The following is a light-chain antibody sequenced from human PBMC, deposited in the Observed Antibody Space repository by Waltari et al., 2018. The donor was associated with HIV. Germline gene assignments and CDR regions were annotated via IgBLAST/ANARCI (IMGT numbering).Light chain of an antibody. V-gene: IGKV3-11*01. Sequence: EIVLTQSPATLSLSPGERDTLSCRASQSVNYYLVWYQQKPGQAPRLLIYESSKRATGIPARFSGSGSGTDFTLTISSLETEDFAVYYCQHRYNWPRTFGQGTKVEIK. CDR3: QHRYNWPRT. CDR2: ESS. J-gene: IGKJ1*01. CDR1: QSVNYY.